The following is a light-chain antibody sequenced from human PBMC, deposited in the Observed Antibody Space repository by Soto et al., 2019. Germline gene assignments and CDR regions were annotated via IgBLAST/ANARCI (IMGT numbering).Light chain of an antibody. Sequence: DIQMTQSPSTLSASVGDRVTITCRASQSVSTWLAWYQQKPGKAPKLLIYKASNLESVAPSRFTGSGSGTEFTLTISSLQPDDFATYYCQQYNSWTFGQGTKVDIK. CDR2: KAS. CDR3: QQYNSWT. CDR1: QSVSTW. J-gene: IGKJ1*01. V-gene: IGKV1-5*03.